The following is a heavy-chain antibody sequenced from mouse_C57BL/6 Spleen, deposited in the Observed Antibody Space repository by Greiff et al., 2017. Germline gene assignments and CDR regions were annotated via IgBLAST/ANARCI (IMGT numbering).Heavy chain of an antibody. CDR3: ARDYYGSRGYFDV. CDR2: INPSSGYT. Sequence: LVESGAELAKPGASVKLSCKASGYTFTSYWMHWVKQRPGQGLEWIGYINPSSGYTKYNQKFKDKATLTADKSSSTAYMQLSSLTYEDSAVYYCARDYYGSRGYFDVWGTGTTVTVSS. D-gene: IGHD1-1*01. V-gene: IGHV1-7*01. CDR1: GYTFTSYW. J-gene: IGHJ1*03.